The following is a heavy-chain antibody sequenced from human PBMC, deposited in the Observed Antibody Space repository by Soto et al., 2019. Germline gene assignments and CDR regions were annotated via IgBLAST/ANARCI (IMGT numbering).Heavy chain of an antibody. D-gene: IGHD5-12*01. Sequence: HGWSMGISSAACGFTFRSSGITWARKAQGKGLEWVSSISSSSSYIYYADSVKGRFTISRDNAKNSLYLQMNSLRAEDTAVYYCARADSGYDREGYYYYMDVWGKGTTVTVSS. V-gene: IGHV3-21*01. J-gene: IGHJ6*03. CDR3: ARADSGYDREGYYYYMDV. CDR2: ISSSSSYI. CDR1: GFTFRSSG.